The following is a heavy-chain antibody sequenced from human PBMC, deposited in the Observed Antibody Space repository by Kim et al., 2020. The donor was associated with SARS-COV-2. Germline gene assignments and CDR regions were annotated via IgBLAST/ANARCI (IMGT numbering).Heavy chain of an antibody. CDR3: ASDTWGLDY. CDR1: GFTFSNYC. D-gene: IGHD7-27*01. CDR2: INSDGSNT. J-gene: IGHJ4*02. Sequence: GGSLRLSCTASGFTFSNYCMHWVRQAPGKGLVWVALINSDGSNTNYADSVKGRFTISRDNAKNTLYLQMNSLRAEDTAVYYCASDTWGLDYWGQGTLVTVSS. V-gene: IGHV3-74*01.